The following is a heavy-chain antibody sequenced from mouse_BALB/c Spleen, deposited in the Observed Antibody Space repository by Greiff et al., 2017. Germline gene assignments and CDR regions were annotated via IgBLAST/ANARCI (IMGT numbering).Heavy chain of an antibody. V-gene: IGHV5-17*02. Sequence: EVQGVESGGGLVQPGGSRKLSCAASGFTFSSFGMHWVRQAPEKGLEWVAYISSGSSTIYYADTVKGRFTISRDNPKNTLFLQMTSLRSEDTAMYYCARYGNYERYYAMDYWGQGTSVTVSS. CDR3: ARYGNYERYYAMDY. CDR2: ISSGSSTI. J-gene: IGHJ4*01. D-gene: IGHD2-1*01. CDR1: GFTFSSFG.